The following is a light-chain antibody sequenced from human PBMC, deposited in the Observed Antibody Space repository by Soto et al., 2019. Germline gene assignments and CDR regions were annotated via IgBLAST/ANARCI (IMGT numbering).Light chain of an antibody. CDR1: QSISSY. CDR2: AAS. CDR3: HQIYGTPPIT. V-gene: IGKV1-39*01. Sequence: DSRRTLSPSSVPATVGDRVTITCRASQSISSYLNWYQQKPGKAPKLLIYAASSLQSGVPSRFSGSGSGTDFTLTISSLQPEDFAACYCHQIYGTPPITYGQGTRLEIK. J-gene: IGKJ5*01.